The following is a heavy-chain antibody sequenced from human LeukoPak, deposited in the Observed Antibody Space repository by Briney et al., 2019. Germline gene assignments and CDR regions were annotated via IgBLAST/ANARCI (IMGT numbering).Heavy chain of an antibody. CDR2: INEDGNEK. CDR3: VRELVVGPAEYFQS. V-gene: IGHV3-7*01. Sequence: GGSLTLSCVASRFRVRNDWMAWIRHAQGRRLEWVANINEDGNEKYYLDSVRGRFIISRDNARNSLFLQMNSLRGEDTGVYYCVRELVVGPAEYFQSWGQGTLVAVSS. J-gene: IGHJ1*01. D-gene: IGHD1-26*01. CDR1: RFRVRNDW.